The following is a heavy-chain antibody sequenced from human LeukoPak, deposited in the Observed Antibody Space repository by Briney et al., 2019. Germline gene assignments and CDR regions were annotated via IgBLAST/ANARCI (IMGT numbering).Heavy chain of an antibody. V-gene: IGHV1-24*01. CDR1: GYTLTELS. CDR2: FDPEDGET. CDR3: ATYHVSNYYDSSGYRDY. Sequence: WASVKVSFKVSGYTLTELSMHWVRQAPGKGLEWMGGFDPEDGETIYAQKFQGRVTMTEDTSRDTAYMELSSLRSEDTAVYYCATYHVSNYYDSSGYRDYWGQGTLVTVSS. J-gene: IGHJ4*02. D-gene: IGHD3-22*01.